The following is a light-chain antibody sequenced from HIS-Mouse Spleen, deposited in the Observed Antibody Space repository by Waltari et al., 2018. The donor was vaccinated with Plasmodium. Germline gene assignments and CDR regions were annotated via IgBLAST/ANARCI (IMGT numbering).Light chain of an antibody. V-gene: IGLV3-10*01. CDR1: ALPKKY. CDR3: DSTDSSGNHRV. CDR2: EDS. J-gene: IGLJ3*02. Sequence: SYELTQPPSVSVSPGQTARITCSGDALPKKYAYWYQQKSGQAPVLVIYEDSKRPAGIPERFSGSSSGTMDTLTISGAQVEDEAEYYCDSTDSSGNHRVFGGGTKLTVL.